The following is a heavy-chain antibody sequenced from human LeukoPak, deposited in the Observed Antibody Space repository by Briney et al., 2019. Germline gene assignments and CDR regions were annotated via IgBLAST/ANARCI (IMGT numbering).Heavy chain of an antibody. CDR2: IKQDGSEK. J-gene: IGHJ1*01. Sequence: GGSLRLSCAASGFTFSSYWMSWVRQAPGKRLEWVANIKQDGSEKDYVDSVKGRFTISRDNSKNTLYLQMDSLRAEDTAVYYCAKTHDNSDYYYFQHWGQGTLVTVSS. V-gene: IGHV3-7*03. CDR3: AKTHDNSDYYYFQH. CDR1: GFTFSSYW. D-gene: IGHD4-11*01.